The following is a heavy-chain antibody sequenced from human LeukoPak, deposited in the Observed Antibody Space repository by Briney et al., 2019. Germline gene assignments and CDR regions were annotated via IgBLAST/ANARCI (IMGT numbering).Heavy chain of an antibody. V-gene: IGHV1-3*01. Sequence: GASVKLSCKASGYTFTSYVIHWVRQAPGQRPEWMGWISAGNGNTKYSQKFQGRVTITRDTSASTAYMELSSLRSEDTAVYYYARDFSSSWYVFGYWGQGILVTVSS. CDR3: ARDFSSSWYVFGY. D-gene: IGHD6-13*01. CDR1: GYTFTSYV. CDR2: ISAGNGNT. J-gene: IGHJ4*02.